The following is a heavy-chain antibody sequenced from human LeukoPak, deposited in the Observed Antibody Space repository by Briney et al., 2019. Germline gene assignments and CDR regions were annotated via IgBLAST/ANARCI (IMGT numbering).Heavy chain of an antibody. CDR2: ISAYNGDT. D-gene: IGHD5-12*01. V-gene: IGHV1-18*01. J-gene: IGHJ6*03. Sequence: ASVKVSCKASGYIFSSYGISWVRQAPGQGLEWMGWISAYNGDTNYAQQFQGRVTMTTDKSTTTAYMELRSLRSDDTAVYYCTRGGYDLYYYYYYMDVWGKGTTVTVSS. CDR3: TRGGYDLYYYYYYMDV. CDR1: GYIFSSYG.